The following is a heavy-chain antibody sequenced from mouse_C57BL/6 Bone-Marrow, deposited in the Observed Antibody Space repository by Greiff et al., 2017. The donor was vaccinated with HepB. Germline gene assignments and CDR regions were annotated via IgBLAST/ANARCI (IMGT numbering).Heavy chain of an antibody. J-gene: IGHJ2*01. Sequence: QVQLQQPGAELVRPGSSVKLSCKASGYTFTSYWMHWVKQRPIQGLEWIGNIDPSDSETHYNQKFKDKATLTVDKSSSTAYMQLSSLTSEDSAVYYCARRSGYPIDYWGQGTTLTVSS. CDR1: GYTFTSYW. CDR2: IDPSDSET. V-gene: IGHV1-52*01. CDR3: ARRSGYPIDY. D-gene: IGHD2-2*01.